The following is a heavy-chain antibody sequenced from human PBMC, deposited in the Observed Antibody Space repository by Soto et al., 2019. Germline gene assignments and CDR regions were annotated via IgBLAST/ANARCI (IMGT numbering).Heavy chain of an antibody. CDR1: GYTLTELS. V-gene: IGHV1-24*01. J-gene: IGHJ5*02. Sequence: ASVKVSCKVSGYTLTELSMHWVRQAPGKGLEWMGGFDPEDGETIYAQKFQGRVTMTEDTSTDTAYMELSSLRSEDTAVYYCATHGYSYGYPPHGTVTTGKWFDPWGQGTLVTVSS. CDR3: ATHGYSYGYPPHGTVTTGKWFDP. D-gene: IGHD5-18*01. CDR2: FDPEDGET.